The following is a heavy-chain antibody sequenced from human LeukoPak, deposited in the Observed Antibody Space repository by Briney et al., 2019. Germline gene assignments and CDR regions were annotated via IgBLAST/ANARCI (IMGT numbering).Heavy chain of an antibody. J-gene: IGHJ4*02. Sequence: GGSLRLSCAASGFTFSTYAMCWVRQAPGKGLEWVSAISSSGVDTYYADSVKGRFTISRDSSKNTLYLQMNSLRAEDTAIFYCARRGGGSPSSFDNWGQGTLVTVSS. V-gene: IGHV3-23*01. D-gene: IGHD3-16*01. CDR2: ISSSGVDT. CDR1: GFTFSTYA. CDR3: ARRGGGSPSSFDN.